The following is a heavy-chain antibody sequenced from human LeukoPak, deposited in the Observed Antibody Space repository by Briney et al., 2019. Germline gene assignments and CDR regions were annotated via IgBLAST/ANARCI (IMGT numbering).Heavy chain of an antibody. CDR2: IKQDGSDR. Sequence: GGSLRLSCAASGFTFRNYWMSWVRQAPGTGLEWVANIKQDGSDRNYVTSVRGRFTISRDNAESSLFLQMNSLRAEDKAVYYCVRNLAVAGTCFDSWGQGTLVTVSS. CDR1: GFTFRNYW. J-gene: IGHJ4*02. V-gene: IGHV3-7*03. D-gene: IGHD6-19*01. CDR3: VRNLAVAGTCFDS.